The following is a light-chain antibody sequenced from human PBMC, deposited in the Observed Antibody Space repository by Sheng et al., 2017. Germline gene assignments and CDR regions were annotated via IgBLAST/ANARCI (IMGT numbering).Light chain of an antibody. V-gene: IGKV1-12*01. J-gene: IGKJ1*01. Sequence: DIQMTQSPSSVSASVGEKVTITCRASQGISNWLAWYQQKPGKAPTLLIYVASSLQSGVPSRFSGSGYGTDFTLTISSLQPEDFATYYCQQANSFPWTFGQGTKV. CDR3: QQANSFPWT. CDR1: QGISNW. CDR2: VAS.